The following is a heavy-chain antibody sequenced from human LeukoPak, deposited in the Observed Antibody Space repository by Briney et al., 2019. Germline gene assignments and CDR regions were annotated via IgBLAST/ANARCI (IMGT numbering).Heavy chain of an antibody. CDR3: ARSLTVTHDAFDI. Sequence: GASVKVSCKASGYTFTGYYMHWVRQAPGQGLEWMGWINPNSGGTNYAQKFQGRVTMTRDTSISTAYMELSRLRSDDTAVYYCARSLTVTHDAFDIWGQGTMVTVSS. CDR1: GYTFTGYY. D-gene: IGHD4-17*01. J-gene: IGHJ3*02. V-gene: IGHV1-2*02. CDR2: INPNSGGT.